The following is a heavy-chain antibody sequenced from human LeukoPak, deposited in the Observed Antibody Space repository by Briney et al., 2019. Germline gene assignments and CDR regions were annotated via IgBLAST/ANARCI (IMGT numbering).Heavy chain of an antibody. CDR1: GFTFSSYW. D-gene: IGHD5-12*01. V-gene: IGHV3-74*03. Sequence: GGSLRLSCAASGFTFSSYWMHWVRQAPGKGLVWVSRINSDGSSITYADSVKGRFTISRDNAKNTLYLQMNSLRVEDTAVYYCAREGRVSGYDFDCWGQGTLVTASS. J-gene: IGHJ4*02. CDR3: AREGRVSGYDFDC. CDR2: INSDGSSI.